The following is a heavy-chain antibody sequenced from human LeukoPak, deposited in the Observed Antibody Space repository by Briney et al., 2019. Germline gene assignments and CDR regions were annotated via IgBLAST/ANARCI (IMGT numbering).Heavy chain of an antibody. Sequence: PGGSLRLSCAASGFTFSNYWMSWVRQAPGKGLEWVANIKQDGSEKFYVDSVKGRFTISRDSAENSLYLQMNSLRAEDTAVYYCAKDPQGRPWYFDLWGRGTLVTVSS. CDR1: GFTFSNYW. V-gene: IGHV3-7*01. CDR3: AKDPQGRPWYFDL. CDR2: IKQDGSEK. J-gene: IGHJ2*01.